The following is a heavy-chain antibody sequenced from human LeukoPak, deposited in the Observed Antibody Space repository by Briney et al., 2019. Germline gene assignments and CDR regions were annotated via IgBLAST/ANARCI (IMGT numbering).Heavy chain of an antibody. CDR2: ISYDGANK. Sequence: GSLRLSCAASGFNFSIYAMHWVRRAPGKGLEWVAVISYDGANKYNADSVKGRFTISRDNSKNTLYLQMNSLRVEDTAVYYCGCYQWGQGTLVTVSS. CDR3: GCYQ. CDR1: GFNFSIYA. J-gene: IGHJ4*02. D-gene: IGHD2-8*01. V-gene: IGHV3-30-3*01.